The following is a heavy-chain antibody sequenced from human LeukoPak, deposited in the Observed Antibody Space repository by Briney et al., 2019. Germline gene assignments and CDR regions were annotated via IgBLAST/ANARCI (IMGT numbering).Heavy chain of an antibody. CDR1: GGSFSGYY. J-gene: IGHJ4*02. CDR3: AIPSKRQVVAATRGYFDY. V-gene: IGHV4-34*01. CDR2: INHSGST. Sequence: SETLSLTCAVYGGSFSGYYWSWIRQPPGKGLEWIGEINHSGSTNYNPSLKSRVTISVDTSKNQFSLKLSSVTAADTAVYYCAIPSKRQVVAATRGYFDYWGQGTLVTVSS. D-gene: IGHD2-15*01.